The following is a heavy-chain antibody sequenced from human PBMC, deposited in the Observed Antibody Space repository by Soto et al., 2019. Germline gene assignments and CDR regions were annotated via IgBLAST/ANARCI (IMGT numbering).Heavy chain of an antibody. CDR2: INHSGST. V-gene: IGHV4-34*01. J-gene: IGHJ4*02. D-gene: IGHD2-15*01. Sequence: PSETLSLTCAVYGGSFSGYYWSWIRQPPGKGLEWIGEINHSGSTNYNPSLKSRVTISVDTSKNQFSLKLSSVTAADTAVYYCARGREDIVVVVAAKYNDYRGQGTLVTVSS. CDR3: ARGREDIVVVVAAKYNDY. CDR1: GGSFSGYY.